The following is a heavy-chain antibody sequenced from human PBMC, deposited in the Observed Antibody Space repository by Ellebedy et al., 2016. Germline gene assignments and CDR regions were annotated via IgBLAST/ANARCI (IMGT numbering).Heavy chain of an antibody. V-gene: IGHV3-21*05. J-gene: IGHJ6*02. Sequence: GESLKISCAASGFTFSSYSMNWVRQAPGKGLEWVSYISSSSTYTNYADSVKGRFTISRDNAKNSLYLQMNSLRAEDTAVYYCARDAPSLRFLEWPRVGYYGMDVWGQGTTVTVSS. CDR2: ISSSSTYT. CDR1: GFTFSSYS. D-gene: IGHD3-3*01. CDR3: ARDAPSLRFLEWPRVGYYGMDV.